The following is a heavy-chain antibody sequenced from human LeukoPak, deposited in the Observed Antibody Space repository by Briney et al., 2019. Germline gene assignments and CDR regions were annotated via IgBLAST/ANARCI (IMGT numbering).Heavy chain of an antibody. V-gene: IGHV3-7*01. CDR1: GFTFSSYW. Sequence: GGSLRLSCAASGFTFSSYWMSWVRQAPGKGLQWVASIKPDGSDKYYVDSLKGRFGISRDNAKNSLYLQMNSLRADDTAVYYCARGGNNVGTGRFDSWGQGTLVTVSS. CDR3: ARGGNNVGTGRFDS. CDR2: IKPDGSDK. J-gene: IGHJ4*02. D-gene: IGHD2/OR15-2a*01.